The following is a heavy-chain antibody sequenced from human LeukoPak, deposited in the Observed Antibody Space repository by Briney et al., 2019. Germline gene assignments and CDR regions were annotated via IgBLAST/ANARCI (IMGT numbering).Heavy chain of an antibody. J-gene: IGHJ3*02. D-gene: IGHD3-16*01. CDR1: GGSFSGYY. CDR2: IYYSGST. V-gene: IGHV4-59*01. CDR3: ARVIGYVWGSSTDAFDI. Sequence: KASETLSLTCAVYGGSFSGYYWSWIRQPPGKGLEWIGYIYYSGSTNYNPSLKSRVTISVDTSKSQFSLKLSSVTAADTAVYYCARVIGYVWGSSTDAFDIWGQGTMVTVSS.